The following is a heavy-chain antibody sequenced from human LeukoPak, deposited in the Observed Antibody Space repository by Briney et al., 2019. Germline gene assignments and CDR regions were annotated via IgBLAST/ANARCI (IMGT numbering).Heavy chain of an antibody. CDR1: GVTLSNYA. D-gene: IGHD6-6*01. CDR3: ARIGYSSSSFDY. CDR2: ISSSGSGGNT. Sequence: GGSLRLSCVASGVTLSNYAMSWARQAPGKGLEWVSGISSSGSGGNTYYADSVKGRFTISRDSSRNTLFLRMNTLRAEDTAIYYCARIGYSSSSFDYWGQGTLVTVSS. J-gene: IGHJ4*02. V-gene: IGHV3-23*01.